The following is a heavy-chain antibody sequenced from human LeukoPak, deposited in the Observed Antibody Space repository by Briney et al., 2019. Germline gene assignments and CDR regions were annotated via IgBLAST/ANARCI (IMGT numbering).Heavy chain of an antibody. CDR3: PRRYYYGSVSFLAFDI. J-gene: IGHJ3*02. CDR1: GYTFTVCY. Sequence: ASVKVCCKAAGYTFTVCYMHWMRQAPGQGLEWMGWINPNSGGTNYAQKFQGRVTMTRDTSISTAYMELSRLRSDDTAVYYSPRRYYYGSVSFLAFDIWGQGTMVTVSS. CDR2: INPNSGGT. D-gene: IGHD3-10*01. V-gene: IGHV1-2*02.